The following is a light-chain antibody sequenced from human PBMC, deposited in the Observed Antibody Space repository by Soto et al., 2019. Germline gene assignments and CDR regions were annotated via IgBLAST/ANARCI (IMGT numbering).Light chain of an antibody. CDR2: RDN. J-gene: IGLJ3*02. Sequence: QSVLTQPPSVSAAPGQKVTISCSGSDSNIGSNYVSWYQHLPGAAPKLLIYRDNQRPSGVPERFSGFKSGTSASLTISGLRSEDEGDYYCGTWDASLSGSFGGGTKVTVL. V-gene: IGLV1-47*01. CDR3: GTWDASLSGS. CDR1: DSNIGSNY.